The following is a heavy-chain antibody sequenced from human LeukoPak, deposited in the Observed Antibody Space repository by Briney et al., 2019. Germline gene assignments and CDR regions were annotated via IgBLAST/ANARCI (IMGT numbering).Heavy chain of an antibody. D-gene: IGHD6-19*01. CDR1: GYSFTSYA. CDR3: ASWRSSGLDWSFDL. J-gene: IGHJ2*01. Sequence: ASVKVSCKASGYSFTSYAISWVRQAPGQGLEWMGGIIPIFGTANYAQKFQGRVTITADKSTSTAYMELSSLRSEDTAVYYCASWRSSGLDWSFDLWGRGTLVTVSS. CDR2: IIPIFGTA. V-gene: IGHV1-69*06.